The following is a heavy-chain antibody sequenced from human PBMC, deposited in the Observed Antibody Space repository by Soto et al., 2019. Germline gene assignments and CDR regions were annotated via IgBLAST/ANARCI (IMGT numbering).Heavy chain of an antibody. CDR1: GGTFSSYA. CDR2: IIPIFGKA. D-gene: IGHD2-2*01. V-gene: IGHV1-69*05. J-gene: IGHJ6*02. CDR3: ARHVPAARYYYGMDV. Sequence: QVQLVQSGAEVKKPGSSVKVSCKASGGTFSSYAISWVRQAPGQGLEWMGGIIPIFGKANYAQKFQGRVTXTXXXTXXTAYMELSSVRSEDTAVYYCARHVPAARYYYGMDVWGQGTTVTVSS.